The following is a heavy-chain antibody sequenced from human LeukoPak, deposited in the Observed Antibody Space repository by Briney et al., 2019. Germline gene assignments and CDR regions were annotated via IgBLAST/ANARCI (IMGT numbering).Heavy chain of an antibody. J-gene: IGHJ4*02. D-gene: IGHD1-26*01. CDR2: INHSGST. CDR1: GGSFSGYY. Sequence: SETLSLTCAVYGGSFSGYYWSWIRQPPGKGLEWIGEINHSGSTYHNPSLKSRVTISVDTSKNQFSLKLSSVTAADTAVYYCATTTIRLGYWGQGTLVTVSS. V-gene: IGHV4-34*01. CDR3: ATTTIRLGY.